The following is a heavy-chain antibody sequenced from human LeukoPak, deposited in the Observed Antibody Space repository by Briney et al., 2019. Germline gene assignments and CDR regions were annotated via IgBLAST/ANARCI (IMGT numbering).Heavy chain of an antibody. CDR1: GYTFTSYA. CDR2: INAGNGNT. D-gene: IGHD6-6*01. J-gene: IGHJ5*02. V-gene: IGHV1-3*01. Sequence: GASVEVSCKASGYTFTSYAMHWVRQAPGQRLEWMGWINAGNGNTKYSQKLQGRVTITRDTSASTAYMELSSLRSEDTAVYYCARDLYVASIAARGWFDPWGQGTLVTVSS. CDR3: ARDLYVASIAARGWFDP.